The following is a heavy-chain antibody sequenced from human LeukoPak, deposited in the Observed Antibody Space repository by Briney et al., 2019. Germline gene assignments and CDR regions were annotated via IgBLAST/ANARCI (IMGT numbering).Heavy chain of an antibody. J-gene: IGHJ4*02. CDR2: INHSGST. CDR1: GGPFSGYY. D-gene: IGHD1-26*01. CDR3: ARGGIMAVSSDFDY. V-gene: IGHV4-34*01. Sequence: SETLSLTCAVYGGPFSGYYWSWIRQPPGKGLEWIGEINHSGSTNYNPSLKSRVTISVDTSKNQFSLKLSSVTAADTAVYYCARGGIMAVSSDFDYWGQGTLVTVSS.